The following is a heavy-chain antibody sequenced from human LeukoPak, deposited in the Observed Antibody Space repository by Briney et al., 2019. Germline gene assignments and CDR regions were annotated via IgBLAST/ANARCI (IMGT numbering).Heavy chain of an antibody. V-gene: IGHV3-33*01. CDR3: ARELPPLEKYYFDY. J-gene: IGHJ4*02. CDR2: IWYDGSNK. CDR1: GFTFRSYG. D-gene: IGHD3-3*01. Sequence: GRSLRLSCAASGFTFRSYGMHWVRQAPGKGLQWVAVIWYDGSNKYYADSVKGRFTISRDNSKNTLSLQMNSLRAEDTAVYYCARELPPLEKYYFDYWGRGTLVTVSS.